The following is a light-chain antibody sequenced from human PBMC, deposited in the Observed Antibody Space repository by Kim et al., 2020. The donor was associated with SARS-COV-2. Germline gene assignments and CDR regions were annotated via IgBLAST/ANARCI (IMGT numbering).Light chain of an antibody. CDR1: QNINTW. J-gene: IGKJ4*01. V-gene: IGKV1-5*03. Sequence: DIQMTQSPSTLSASVGDRVTITCRASQNINTWLAWYQQKPGKAPKLLIYQASTLENGVPSRFSGSGSGTEFTLTINSLQPDDFATYYGQQYKTKLLTLGGGTKGYIK. CDR3: QQYKTKLLT. CDR2: QAS.